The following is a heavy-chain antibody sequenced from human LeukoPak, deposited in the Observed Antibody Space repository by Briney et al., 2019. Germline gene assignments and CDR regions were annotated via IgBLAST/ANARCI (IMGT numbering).Heavy chain of an antibody. CDR2: INHSGST. J-gene: IGHJ3*01. V-gene: IGHV4-34*01. Sequence: SETLSLTCAVYGGSFSGYYWSWIRQPPGKGLEWIGEINHSGSTNYNPSLKSRVTISVDTSKNQFSLKLSSVTAADTAVYYCASHSGPSPRDGFDFWGQGTMVTVSS. CDR3: ASHSGPSPRDGFDF. D-gene: IGHD5-12*01. CDR1: GGSFSGYY.